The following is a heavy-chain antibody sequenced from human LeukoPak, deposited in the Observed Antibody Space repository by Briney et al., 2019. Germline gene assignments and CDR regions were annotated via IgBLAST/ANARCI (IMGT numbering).Heavy chain of an antibody. CDR3: ARVGVGDWGSVRDH. D-gene: IGHD3-16*01. J-gene: IGHJ4*02. CDR1: NFTFRTYS. CDR2: ISSGGGVT. V-gene: IGHV3-48*02. Sequence: PTGGSLRLSCGASNFTFRTYSMIWARQTAGTGLEWISYISSGGGVTHYAESVKGRFSISRDNAKNSLFLQMNRLKDEDTAVYYCARVGVGDWGSVRDHWGQGARVTVSS.